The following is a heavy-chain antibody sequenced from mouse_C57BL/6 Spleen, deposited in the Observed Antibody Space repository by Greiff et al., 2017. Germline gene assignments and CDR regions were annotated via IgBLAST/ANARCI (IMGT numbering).Heavy chain of an antibody. J-gene: IGHJ3*01. CDR2: INPSNGGT. V-gene: IGHV1-53*01. CDR1: GYTFTRYW. D-gene: IGHD3-3*01. CDR3: ARERAGKAWFAY. Sequence: VQLQQPGTELVKPGASVKLSCKASGYTFTRYWMHWVKQRPGQGLEWIGNINPSNGGTNYNEKFKSKATLTVDKSSSTAYMQLSSLTSEDSAVYYCARERAGKAWFAYWGQGTLVTVSA.